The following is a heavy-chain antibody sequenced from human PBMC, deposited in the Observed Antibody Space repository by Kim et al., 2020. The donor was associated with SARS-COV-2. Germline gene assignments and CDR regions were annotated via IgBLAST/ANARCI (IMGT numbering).Heavy chain of an antibody. J-gene: IGHJ4*02. CDR1: GFTFSNAW. Sequence: GGSLRLSCAASGFTFSNAWMSWVRQAPGKGLEWVGRIKSKTDGGTTEYAAPVKGRFTISRDDSKNTLYLQMNSLKTEDTAVYYCTTGYVGYTYEIMGYWGQGTLVTVSS. D-gene: IGHD5-18*01. V-gene: IGHV3-15*01. CDR3: TTGYVGYTYEIMGY. CDR2: IKSKTDGGTT.